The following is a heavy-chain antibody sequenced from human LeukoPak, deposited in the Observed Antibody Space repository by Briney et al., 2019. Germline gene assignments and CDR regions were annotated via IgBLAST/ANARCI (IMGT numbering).Heavy chain of an antibody. Sequence: SETLSLTCAVYGGSFSGYYWSWIRQPPGKGLEWIGEINHSGSTNYNPSLKSRVTISVDTSKNQFSLKLSSVTAADTAVYYCARDSSGWYSDFDYWGQGTLVTVSS. J-gene: IGHJ4*02. V-gene: IGHV4-34*01. D-gene: IGHD6-19*01. CDR1: GGSFSGYY. CDR3: ARDSSGWYSDFDY. CDR2: INHSGST.